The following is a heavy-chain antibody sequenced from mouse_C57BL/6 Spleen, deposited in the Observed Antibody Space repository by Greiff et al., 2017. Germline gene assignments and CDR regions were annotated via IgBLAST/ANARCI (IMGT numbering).Heavy chain of an antibody. V-gene: IGHV1-42*01. CDR2: INPSTGGT. D-gene: IGHD2-4*01. CDR3: ARTGDYDVFAY. CDR1: GYSFTGYY. J-gene: IGHJ3*01. Sequence: EVQLQQSGPELVKPGASVKISCKASGYSFTGYYMNWVKQSPEKSLEWIGEINPSTGGTTYNQKFKAKATLTVDKSSSTAYMQLKSLTSEDSAVYYCARTGDYDVFAYWGQGTLVTVSA.